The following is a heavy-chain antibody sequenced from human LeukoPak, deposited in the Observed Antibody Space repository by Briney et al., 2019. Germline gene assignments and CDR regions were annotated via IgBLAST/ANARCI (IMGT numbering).Heavy chain of an antibody. V-gene: IGHV1-69*13. CDR1: GGTFSSYA. CDR3: ARGLMGGSSSDNWFDP. CDR2: IIPIFGTA. J-gene: IGHJ5*02. Sequence: SVKVSCKASGGTFSSYAISWVRQAPGQGLEWMGGIIPIFGTANYAQKFQGRVTITADESTSTAYMELSSLRSEDTAVYYCARGLMGGSSSDNWFDPWGQGTLVTVSS. D-gene: IGHD1-26*01.